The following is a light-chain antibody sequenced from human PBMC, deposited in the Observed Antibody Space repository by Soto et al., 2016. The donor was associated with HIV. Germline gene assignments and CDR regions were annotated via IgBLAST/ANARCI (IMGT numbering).Light chain of an antibody. CDR2: DKN. Sequence: SSELTQDPAVSVALGQTVRITCQGDSLRSYYASWYQQKPGQAPVLVIYDKNNRPSGIPDQFSGSSSGNTASLTITGAQAEDEADFYCNSRDISGTRVVFGGGTKLTVL. CDR3: NSRDISGTRVV. J-gene: IGLJ2*01. CDR1: SLRSYY. V-gene: IGLV3-19*01.